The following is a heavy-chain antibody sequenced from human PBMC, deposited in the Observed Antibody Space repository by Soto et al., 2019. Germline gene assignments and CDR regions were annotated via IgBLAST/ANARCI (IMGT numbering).Heavy chain of an antibody. CDR2: ISGSGGST. V-gene: IGHV3-23*01. CDR1: GFTFSSYA. J-gene: IGHJ2*01. Sequence: GGSLRLSCAASGFTFSSYAMNWVRQAPGKGLEWVSVISGSGGSTYYADSVKGRFTISRDNSKNTLYPQMNSLRAEDTAVYYCAKRTVGWYFDLWGRGTLVTVSS. D-gene: IGHD4-17*01. CDR3: AKRTVGWYFDL.